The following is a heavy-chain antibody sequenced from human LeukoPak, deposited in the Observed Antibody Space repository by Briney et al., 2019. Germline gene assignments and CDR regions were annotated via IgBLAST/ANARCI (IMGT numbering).Heavy chain of an antibody. CDR3: ARDLRKGSYFDY. J-gene: IGHJ4*02. CDR1: GFTFSIYG. V-gene: IGHV3-33*08. D-gene: IGHD3-10*01. CDR2: IWYDGSNT. Sequence: GGSLRLSCAASGFTFSIYGMHWVRQAPGKGLEWVAVIWYDGSNTNYADSVKGRFTISRDNSKNTLYLQMNSLRAEDTAVYYCARDLRKGSYFDYWGQGSLVTVSS.